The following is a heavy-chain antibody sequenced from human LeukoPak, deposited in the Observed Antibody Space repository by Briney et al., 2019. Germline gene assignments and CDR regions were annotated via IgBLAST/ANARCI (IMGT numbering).Heavy chain of an antibody. Sequence: GGSLRLSCAASGFTFSSYAMSWVRQAPGKGLEWVSAISGSGGSTYYADSVKGRFTISRDNSKNTLYLQMNSLRAEDTAVYYCAKTLDHYGAGSRAFDYWGQGTLVTVSS. CDR1: GFTFSSYA. D-gene: IGHD3-10*01. CDR3: AKTLDHYGAGSRAFDY. V-gene: IGHV3-23*01. CDR2: ISGSGGST. J-gene: IGHJ4*02.